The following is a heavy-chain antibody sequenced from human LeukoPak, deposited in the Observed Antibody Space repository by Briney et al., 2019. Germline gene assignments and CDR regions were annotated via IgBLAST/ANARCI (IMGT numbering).Heavy chain of an antibody. V-gene: IGHV1-18*01. CDR3: ARDENYYDSSGLDY. J-gene: IGHJ4*02. CDR1: GYTFTNYG. CDR2: ISAYNGNT. Sequence: ASVKVSCKASGYTFTNYGISWVRHAPGQGLEWMGWISAYNGNTNYAQKVQGRVTMTTDTSTSTAYMELRSLRSDDTAVYYCARDENYYDSSGLDYWGQGTLVTVSS. D-gene: IGHD3-22*01.